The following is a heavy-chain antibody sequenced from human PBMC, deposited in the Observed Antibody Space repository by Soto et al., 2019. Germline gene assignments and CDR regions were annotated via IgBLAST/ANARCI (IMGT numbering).Heavy chain of an antibody. J-gene: IGHJ4*02. CDR3: ARGRGGSGSLTPRVDF. D-gene: IGHD3-10*01. CDR1: GFTSNNYA. CDR2: ISGGGDTT. Sequence: EVQLLESGGGLVQPGGSLRLSCAASGFTSNNYAMTWVRQAPGKGLEWVSAISGGGDTTSYADSVKGRFTVSRDGSKNMMYLQMSSLRDEETALYYCARGRGGSGSLTPRVDFWGQRTLVTVSS. V-gene: IGHV3-23*01.